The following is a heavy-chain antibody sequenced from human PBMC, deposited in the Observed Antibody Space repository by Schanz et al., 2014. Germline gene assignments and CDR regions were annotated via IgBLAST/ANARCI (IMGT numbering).Heavy chain of an antibody. J-gene: IGHJ4*02. CDR2: ISWNSGSV. Sequence: EVQVVESGGGLVQPGRSLRLSCAASGFTFTNYAMTWVRQAPGKGLEWVSSISWNSGSVAYADSVKGRFTISRDDAKNSLYLQMNSLTAEDTAVYYCARGVRIDYWGQGTLVTVSS. CDR3: ARGVRIDY. V-gene: IGHV3-9*01. D-gene: IGHD3-3*01. CDR1: GFTFTNYA.